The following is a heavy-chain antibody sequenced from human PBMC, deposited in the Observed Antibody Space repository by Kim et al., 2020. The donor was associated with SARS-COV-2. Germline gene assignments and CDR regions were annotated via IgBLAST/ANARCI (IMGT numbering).Heavy chain of an antibody. CDR2: ISSSGSTI. J-gene: IGHJ3*02. CDR1: GFTFSSYE. CDR3: AREERITMLVVVITSAFDI. V-gene: IGHV3-48*03. D-gene: IGHD3-22*01. Sequence: GGSLRLSCAASGFTFSSYEMNWVRQAPGKGLEWGSYISSSGSTIYYADSVKGRFTISRDNAKNSLYLQMNSLRAEDTAVYYCAREERITMLVVVITSAFDIWGQGTMVTVSS.